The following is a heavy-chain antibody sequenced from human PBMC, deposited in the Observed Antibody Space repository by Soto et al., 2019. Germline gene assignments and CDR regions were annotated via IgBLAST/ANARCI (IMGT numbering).Heavy chain of an antibody. J-gene: IGHJ4*02. Sequence: QVQLQESGPGLVKPSQTLSLTCTVSGGSICSGGYYWSWIRQHPGKGLEWIGYIYYSGSTYYNPSLKTRVTISVDTSKNPFSLKLSSVTAADTAVYCCARETTGGSSSWYVGYWGQGTLVTLSS. V-gene: IGHV4-31*03. CDR2: IYYSGST. CDR3: ARETTGGSSSWYVGY. D-gene: IGHD6-13*01. CDR1: GGSICSGGYY.